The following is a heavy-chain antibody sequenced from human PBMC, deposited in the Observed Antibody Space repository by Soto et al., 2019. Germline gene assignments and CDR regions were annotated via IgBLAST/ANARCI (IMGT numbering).Heavy chain of an antibody. Sequence: GGSLRLSCAASGFTFSGYSMNWVRQAPGKGLEWVSSIGTSTSYIYYADSVKGRFTISRDNAKNSLYLQMNSLRAEDTAVYSCARGDSSSWYFRGLHDYWGQGTLVTVSS. CDR3: ARGDSSSWYFRGLHDY. CDR1: GFTFSGYS. J-gene: IGHJ4*02. D-gene: IGHD6-13*01. V-gene: IGHV3-21*01. CDR2: IGTSTSYI.